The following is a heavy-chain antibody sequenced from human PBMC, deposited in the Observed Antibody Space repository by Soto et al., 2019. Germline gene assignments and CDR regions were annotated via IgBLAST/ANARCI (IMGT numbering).Heavy chain of an antibody. J-gene: IGHJ6*02. CDR2: IYHTGNT. CDR1: GGSISSYY. CDR3: AGDEGYYYSGVDV. V-gene: IGHV4-4*07. Sequence: PSETLSLTCAVSGGSISSYYWSWIRQSAGKGLEWIGRIYHTGNTNYNPSLKSRVTMSIDTSKNQLSLKLRSVTAADTAVYFCAGDEGYYYSGVDVWGQGTAVTVSS.